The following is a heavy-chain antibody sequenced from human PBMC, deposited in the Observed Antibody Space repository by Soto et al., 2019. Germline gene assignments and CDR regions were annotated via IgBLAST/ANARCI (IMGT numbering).Heavy chain of an antibody. J-gene: IGHJ4*02. CDR2: LSGTGDST. CDR1: GFTFNTYT. CDR3: AKDQGLGSSGWYRAPRYFDY. V-gene: IGHV3-23*01. Sequence: EVQLLESGGAWVQPGGSLRLSCAASGFTFNTYTMSWVRQAPGKGLEWVSGLSGTGDSTYYADSVKGRFTISRDNSKNTLDLQMNSLRAEDTAIYYCAKDQGLGSSGWYRAPRYFDYWGQGTLVTVSS. D-gene: IGHD6-19*01.